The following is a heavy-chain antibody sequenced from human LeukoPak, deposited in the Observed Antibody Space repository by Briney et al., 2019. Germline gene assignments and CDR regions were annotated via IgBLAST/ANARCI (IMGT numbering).Heavy chain of an antibody. CDR2: MNPNSGNT. Sequence: ASVKVSCKASGYTFTSYDINWVRQATGQGLEWMGWMNPNSGNTGYAQKFQGRVTITRNTSISTAYMELSSLRSEDTAVYYCARDGRGATTGYYYYMDVWGKGTTVTISS. D-gene: IGHD1-26*01. CDR3: ARDGRGATTGYYYYMDV. CDR1: GYTFTSYD. V-gene: IGHV1-8*03. J-gene: IGHJ6*03.